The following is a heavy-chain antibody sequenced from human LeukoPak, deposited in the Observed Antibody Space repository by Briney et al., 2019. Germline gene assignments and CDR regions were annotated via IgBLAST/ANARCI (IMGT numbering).Heavy chain of an antibody. CDR2: ISAYNGNT. Sequence: ASVKVSCKASGYTFTSYGISWVRQAPGQGLEWMGWISAYNGNTNYAQKLQGRVTMTTDTSTSTAYMELRSLRSDDTAVYYCARLTPSLRFLEWLLGQNWFGPWGQGTLVTVSS. D-gene: IGHD3-3*01. V-gene: IGHV1-18*01. J-gene: IGHJ5*02. CDR1: GYTFTSYG. CDR3: ARLTPSLRFLEWLLGQNWFGP.